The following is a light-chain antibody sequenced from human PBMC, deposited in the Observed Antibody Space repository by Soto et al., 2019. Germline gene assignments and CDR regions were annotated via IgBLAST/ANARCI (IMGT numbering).Light chain of an antibody. CDR1: SSNIGGTNY. J-gene: IGLJ2*01. CDR2: SNN. CDR3: ASWDDRLGAVI. Sequence: QSVLTQPPSASGTTAQKVFFSCPGSSSNIGGTNYAYWYQQLPGAAPKLLMHSNNLRPSGVPERISGSKFGTAASLAISGLRSEDEAVYYCASWDDRLGAVIFGGGTKVTVL. V-gene: IGLV1-47*02.